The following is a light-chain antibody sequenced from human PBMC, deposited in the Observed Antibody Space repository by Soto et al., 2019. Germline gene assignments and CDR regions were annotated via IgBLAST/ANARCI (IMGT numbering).Light chain of an antibody. CDR3: CSYTSSITYV. J-gene: IGLJ1*01. V-gene: IGLV2-14*01. Sequence: QSALTQPASVSGSPRQSITISCTGASSDVGSYTYVSWYQQHPGKAPKLMIYEVNNRPSGVSNRFSGSKSGNTASLTISGLQAEDEADYYCCSYTSSITYVFGTGTKLTVL. CDR2: EVN. CDR1: SSDVGSYTY.